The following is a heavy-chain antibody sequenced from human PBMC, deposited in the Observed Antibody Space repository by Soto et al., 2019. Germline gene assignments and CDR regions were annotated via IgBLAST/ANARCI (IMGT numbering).Heavy chain of an antibody. V-gene: IGHV1-18*01. CDR3: ARTYSPFDY. D-gene: IGHD6-13*01. CDR2: ISAYNGNT. J-gene: IGHJ4*02. Sequence: QVQLVQSGAEVKKPGASVKVSCKASGYTFTSYGISWVRQAPGQGLEWMGWISAYNGNTNYAQKHQGRVTITANTSTSTAYVERRSLRSDDTVVYYCARTYSPFDYWGQGTLVTVSS. CDR1: GYTFTSYG.